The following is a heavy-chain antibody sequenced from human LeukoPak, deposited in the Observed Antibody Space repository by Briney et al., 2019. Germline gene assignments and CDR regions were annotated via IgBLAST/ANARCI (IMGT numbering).Heavy chain of an antibody. CDR1: GGSISSYY. D-gene: IGHD6-19*01. V-gene: IGHV4-59*01. CDR2: IYYSGNT. J-gene: IGHJ3*02. Sequence: PSETLSLTCTVSGGSISSYYWNWIRQPPGKGLEWIGYIYYSGNTNYNPSLKSRVTISVDTSKNQFSLKLNSVTAADTAVYYCARGRYSSGWYYTFDIWGQGTMVTVSS. CDR3: ARGRYSSGWYYTFDI.